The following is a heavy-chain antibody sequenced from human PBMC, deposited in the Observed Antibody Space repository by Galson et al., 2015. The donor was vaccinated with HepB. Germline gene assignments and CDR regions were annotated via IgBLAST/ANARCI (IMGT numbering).Heavy chain of an antibody. Sequence: SVKVSCKASGYTFTSHAMHWVRQAPGQRLEWMGWINVVNGNTKYSQKFQGRVTITRDTSASTTYMELSSLRSEDTAVYYCARELTSSGWYPKAFDIWGQGTMVTVSS. V-gene: IGHV1-3*01. J-gene: IGHJ3*02. D-gene: IGHD6-19*01. CDR3: ARELTSSGWYPKAFDI. CDR2: INVVNGNT. CDR1: GYTFTSHA.